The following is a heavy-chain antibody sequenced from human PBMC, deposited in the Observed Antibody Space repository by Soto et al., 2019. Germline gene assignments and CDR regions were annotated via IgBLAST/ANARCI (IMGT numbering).Heavy chain of an antibody. CDR2: ISSSSSTI. V-gene: IGHV3-48*01. CDR3: ATGGGADY. Sequence: PGGSLRLSCAASGFTFSSYSMNWVREAPGKGLEWVSYISSSSSTIYYADSVKGRFTISRDNAKNSLYLQMNSLRAEDTAVYYCATGGGADYWGQGTLVTVSS. J-gene: IGHJ4*02. CDR1: GFTFSSYS.